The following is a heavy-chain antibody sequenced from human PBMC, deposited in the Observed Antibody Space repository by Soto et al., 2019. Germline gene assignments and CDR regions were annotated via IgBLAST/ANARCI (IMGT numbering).Heavy chain of an antibody. J-gene: IGHJ4*02. Sequence: SETLSLTCDVSGGSMSSYYWSWVRQPPGKGLEWIGYIYSSGTHNYNPSLESRLTISIDTSKNQFSLRLSSVTAADTAVYYCARVQMATLFFDYWGQGTLVTVSS. CDR1: GGSMSSYY. D-gene: IGHD5-12*01. CDR2: IYSSGTH. CDR3: ARVQMATLFFDY. V-gene: IGHV4-59*01.